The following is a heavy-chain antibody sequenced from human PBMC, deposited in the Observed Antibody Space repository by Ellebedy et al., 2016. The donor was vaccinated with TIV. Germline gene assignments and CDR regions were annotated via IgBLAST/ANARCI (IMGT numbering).Heavy chain of an antibody. CDR3: AREEVDCAGDTCYSYFDY. V-gene: IGHV3-48*04. CDR2: ISSSGSTV. D-gene: IGHD2-15*01. CDR1: GFTFGTYS. J-gene: IGHJ4*02. Sequence: GESLKISCAASGFTFGTYSMNWVRQAPGKGLEWIAYISSSGSTVFYADSVKGRFTLSRDNAKNSLYLQMNSMRAEDTAVYYCAREEVDCAGDTCYSYFDYWGQGTLVTVSS.